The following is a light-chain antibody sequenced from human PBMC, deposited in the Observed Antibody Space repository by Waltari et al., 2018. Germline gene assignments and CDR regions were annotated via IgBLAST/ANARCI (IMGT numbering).Light chain of an antibody. V-gene: IGKV3-11*01. CDR3: QPRSNWTPHT. Sequence: EIVLTQSPATLSLSPGETATLSCRTSQGVGTYLAWYQQKPGQAPRLLIYDASNRATGLPARFRGSGSGTDFTLTISSLEAEDFAIYYCQPRSNWTPHTFGQGARLEIK. J-gene: IGKJ2*01. CDR1: QGVGTY. CDR2: DAS.